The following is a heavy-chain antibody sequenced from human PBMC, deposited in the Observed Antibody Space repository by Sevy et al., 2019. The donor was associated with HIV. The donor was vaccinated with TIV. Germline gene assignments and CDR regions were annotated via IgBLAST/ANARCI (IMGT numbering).Heavy chain of an antibody. CDR1: GGTFSSYA. J-gene: IGHJ4*02. Sequence: ASVKVSCKASGGTFSSYAISWVRQAPGQGLEWMGRIIPIFGTANYAQKFQGRVTITADESTSTAYMELSSLRSEDTAVYYCAREREWIQLWYFDYWGQGTLVTVSS. CDR2: IIPIFGTA. V-gene: IGHV1-69*13. CDR3: AREREWIQLWYFDY. D-gene: IGHD5-18*01.